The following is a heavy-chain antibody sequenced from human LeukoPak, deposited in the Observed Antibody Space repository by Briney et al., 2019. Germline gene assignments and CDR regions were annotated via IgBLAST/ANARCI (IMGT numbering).Heavy chain of an antibody. CDR2: IYTSGST. D-gene: IGHD3-10*01. CDR1: GGSISSYY. CDR3: ARVEEGYGSGRRENYYYYYMDV. V-gene: IGHV4-59*01. J-gene: IGHJ6*03. Sequence: SETLSLTCTVSGGSISSYYWSWIRQPPGKGLEWIGYIYTSGSTNYNPSLKSRVTISVDTSKNQFSLKLSSVTAADTAVYYCARVEEGYGSGRRENYYYYYMDVWGKGTTVTISS.